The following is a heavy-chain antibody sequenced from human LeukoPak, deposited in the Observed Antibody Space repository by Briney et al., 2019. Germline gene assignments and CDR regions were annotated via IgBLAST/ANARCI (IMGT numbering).Heavy chain of an antibody. CDR1: GFTFSNYG. CDR2: ISSSSSYI. J-gene: IGHJ6*04. CDR3: AELGITMIGGV. V-gene: IGHV3-21*01. D-gene: IGHD3-10*02. Sequence: GGSLRLSCAASGFTFSNYGMHWVRQAPGKGLEWVSSISSSSSYIYYADSVKGRFTISRDNAKNSLYLQMNSLRAEDTAVYYCAELGITMIGGVWGKGTTVTISP.